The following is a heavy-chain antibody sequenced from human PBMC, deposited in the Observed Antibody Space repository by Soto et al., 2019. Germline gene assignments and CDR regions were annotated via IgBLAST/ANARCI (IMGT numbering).Heavy chain of an antibody. V-gene: IGHV3-53*01. CDR3: ARGSPPSSSPLDS. D-gene: IGHD2-2*01. Sequence: EVQLVESGGGLMQPGGSLRLSCKASGLSVSTNFMSWVRQAPGKGLEWVSVIYSGESTYYADSVKGRFTVSRDKSANTLYLQMSGLRGDDAGMYYCARGSPPSSSPLDSWGQGTLVT. CDR1: GLSVSTNF. J-gene: IGHJ4*02. CDR2: IYSGEST.